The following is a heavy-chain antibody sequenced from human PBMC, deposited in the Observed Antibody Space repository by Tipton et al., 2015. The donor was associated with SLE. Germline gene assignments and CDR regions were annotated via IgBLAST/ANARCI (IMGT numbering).Heavy chain of an antibody. CDR1: GFTFSSFA. Sequence: SLRLSCAASGFTFSSFAMSWVRQAPGKGLEWVSAISGTGVSTYYADSVKGRFTISTDNSKNTLYLQMSSLRTEDTAVYYCAKGPRTTMVQGVVDYWGQGTLVTVSS. D-gene: IGHD3-10*01. V-gene: IGHV3-23*01. CDR3: AKGPRTTMVQGVVDY. CDR2: ISGTGVST. J-gene: IGHJ4*02.